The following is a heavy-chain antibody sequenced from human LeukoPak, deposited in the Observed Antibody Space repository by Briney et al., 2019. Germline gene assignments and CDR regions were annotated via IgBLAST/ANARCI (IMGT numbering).Heavy chain of an antibody. V-gene: IGHV4-4*07. D-gene: IGHD2-15*01. Sequence: PSETLSLTCTVSGGSISSYYWSWIWQPAGKRLEWIGRIYTSGSTNYNPSLKSRVTMSVDTSKNQFSLKLSSVTAADTAVYYCARGSGYYYYYYMDVWGKGTTVTVSS. CDR1: GGSISSYY. CDR3: ARGSGYYYYYYMDV. CDR2: IYTSGST. J-gene: IGHJ6*03.